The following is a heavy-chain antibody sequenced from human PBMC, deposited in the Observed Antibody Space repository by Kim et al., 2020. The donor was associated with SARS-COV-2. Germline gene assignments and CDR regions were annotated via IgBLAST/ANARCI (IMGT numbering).Heavy chain of an antibody. V-gene: IGHV3-30*18. CDR1: GFTFSSYG. J-gene: IGHJ6*02. CDR2: IPYDGSNK. D-gene: IGHD3-10*01. CDR3: AKDGRLVWFGELSDNYGMDV. Sequence: GGSLRLSCAASGFTFSSYGMHWVRQAPGKGLEWVAVIPYDGSNKYYADSVKGRFTISRDNSKNTLYLQMNSLRAEDTAVYYCAKDGRLVWFGELSDNYGMDVWGQGTTVTVSS.